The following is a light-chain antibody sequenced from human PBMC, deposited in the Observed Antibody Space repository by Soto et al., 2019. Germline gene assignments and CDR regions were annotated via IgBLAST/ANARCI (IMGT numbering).Light chain of an antibody. V-gene: IGKV1-9*01. CDR3: QQLNRYPYT. J-gene: IGKJ2*01. Sequence: DFQLTQSPSFLSASVGDRVTISCRASQGIASYLVWYQQKSGKAPRLLIYAASSLESGVPSRFSGSGSGTEFTLTIASLQPEDFATYYCQQLNRYPYTFGQGTELEIK. CDR1: QGIASY. CDR2: AAS.